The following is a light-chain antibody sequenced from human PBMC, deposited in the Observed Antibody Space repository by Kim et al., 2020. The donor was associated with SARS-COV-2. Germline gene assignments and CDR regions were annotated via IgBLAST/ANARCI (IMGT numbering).Light chain of an antibody. CDR1: KLGEKY. CDR3: QAWVSSNVV. Sequence: VSPGQTARMACSGDKLGEKYVCWYQQKAGQSPVVVIYQDDKRPSGIPDRFSGSNSGDTATLTISETQAMDEADYFCQAWVSSNVVFGGGTQLTVL. V-gene: IGLV3-1*01. CDR2: QDD. J-gene: IGLJ2*01.